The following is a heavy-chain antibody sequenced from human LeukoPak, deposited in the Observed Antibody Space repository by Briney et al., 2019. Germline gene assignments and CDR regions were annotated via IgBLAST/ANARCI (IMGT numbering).Heavy chain of an antibody. CDR1: GGSISNYY. Sequence: SETLSLTCTVSGGSISNYYWSWIRQPPGKGLEWIGYISSSETTDYGPSFKSRVTMSLDTSKNQFSLKLSSVTAADTGVYYCARGYCSDERCPVFPSWGQGTLVTVSS. J-gene: IGHJ5*02. CDR2: ISSSETT. V-gene: IGHV4-59*01. CDR3: ARGYCSDERCPVFPS. D-gene: IGHD2-15*01.